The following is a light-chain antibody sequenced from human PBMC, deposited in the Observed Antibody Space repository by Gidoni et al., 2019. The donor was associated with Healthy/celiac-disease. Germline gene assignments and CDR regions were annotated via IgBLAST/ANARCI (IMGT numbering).Light chain of an antibody. Sequence: SYELTQPPSVSVSPGQTARITCSGDALPKQYAYWYQQKPGQAPVLVIYKDRERPSGIPERFSGSSSGTTVTLTISGVQAEDEADYYCQSADSSGTLAVVFGGGTKLTVL. CDR3: QSADSSGTLAVV. CDR2: KDR. V-gene: IGLV3-25*03. CDR1: ALPKQY. J-gene: IGLJ2*01.